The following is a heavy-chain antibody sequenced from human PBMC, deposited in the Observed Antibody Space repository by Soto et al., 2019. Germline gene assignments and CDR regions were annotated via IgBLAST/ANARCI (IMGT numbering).Heavy chain of an antibody. J-gene: IGHJ4*02. CDR2: IYYSGST. Sequence: SETLSLTCTVSGGSISSYFWNWIRQPPGKGLEWIGYIYYSGSTNYNPSLKSRVTISVDTSKNQFSLKLSSVTAADTAVYYCARGGFSDYELAPFHYWGQGTLVTVS. D-gene: IGHD5-12*01. CDR3: ARGGFSDYELAPFHY. V-gene: IGHV4-59*01. CDR1: GGSISSYF.